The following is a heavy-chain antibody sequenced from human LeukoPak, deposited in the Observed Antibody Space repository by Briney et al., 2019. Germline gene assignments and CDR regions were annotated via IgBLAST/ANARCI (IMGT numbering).Heavy chain of an antibody. CDR1: GFTFSSYW. CDR2: INSDGSST. Sequence: PGGSLRLSCAASGFTFSSYWLHWVRQAPGKGLVWVSRINSDGSSTSYADSVKGRFTISRDNARNSLYLQMNSLGVEDTAVYYCKSGGAAPGAFDYWGQGALVTVSS. V-gene: IGHV3-74*01. D-gene: IGHD6-13*01. J-gene: IGHJ4*02. CDR3: KSGGAAPGAFDY.